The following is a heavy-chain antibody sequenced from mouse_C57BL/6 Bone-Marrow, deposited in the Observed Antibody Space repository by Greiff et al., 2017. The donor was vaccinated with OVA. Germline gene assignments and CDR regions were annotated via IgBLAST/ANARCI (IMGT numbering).Heavy chain of an antibody. V-gene: IGHV1-72*01. J-gene: IGHJ3*01. CDR2: IDPNSGGT. D-gene: IGHD2-4*01. CDR1: GYTFTSYW. Sequence: VQLQQPGAEFVKPGASVKLSCKASGYTFTSYWMHWVKQRPGRGLEWIGRIDPNSGGTKYNEKFKGKATLTVDKPSSPAYMQLSSLTSEDSAVYYCARRYYDAWFAYWGQGTLGTVSA. CDR3: ARRYYDAWFAY.